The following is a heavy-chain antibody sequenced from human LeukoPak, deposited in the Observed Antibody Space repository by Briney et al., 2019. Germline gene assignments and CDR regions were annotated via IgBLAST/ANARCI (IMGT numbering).Heavy chain of an antibody. V-gene: IGHV1-46*01. CDR3: ARGCTVATICAHGDY. D-gene: IGHD5-12*01. CDR1: GYTFTSYY. J-gene: IGHJ4*02. CDR2: INPSGGST. Sequence: ASVKVSCKASGYTFTSYYMHWVRQAPGQGLEWMGIINPSGGSTSYAQKFQGRVTMTRDTSTSTVYMELSSLRSEDTAVYYCARGCTVATICAHGDYWGQGTLVTVSS.